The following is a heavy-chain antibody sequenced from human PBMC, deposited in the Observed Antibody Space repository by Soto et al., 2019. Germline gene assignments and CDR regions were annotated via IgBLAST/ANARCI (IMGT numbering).Heavy chain of an antibody. Sequence: QGHLIQSGAEVQKPGSSMKVSCKVSGATLTKLAVHWVRQAPEKGLEWMGGFDHEDDESIYAQKFEARVTMTADTSIDTAYMELRGLKSDDTGLYYCVTVFSTNLPNGFNFWGQGTQVTASS. CDR1: GATLTKLA. J-gene: IGHJ4*02. CDR2: FDHEDDES. D-gene: IGHD1-1*01. V-gene: IGHV1-24*01. CDR3: VTVFSTNLPNGFNF.